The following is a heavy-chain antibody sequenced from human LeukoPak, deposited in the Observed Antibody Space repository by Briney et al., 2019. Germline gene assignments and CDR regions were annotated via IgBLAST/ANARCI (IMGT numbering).Heavy chain of an antibody. V-gene: IGHV3-23*01. CDR2: ISGSGGST. J-gene: IGHJ4*02. Sequence: GGSLRLSCAASGFTFGSYAMSWVRQAPGKGLEWVSAISGSGGSTYYADSVKGRFTISRDNSKNTLYLQMNSLRAEDTAVYYCAKRQQLDYYFDYWGQGTLVTVSS. D-gene: IGHD5-18*01. CDR1: GFTFGSYA. CDR3: AKRQQLDYYFDY.